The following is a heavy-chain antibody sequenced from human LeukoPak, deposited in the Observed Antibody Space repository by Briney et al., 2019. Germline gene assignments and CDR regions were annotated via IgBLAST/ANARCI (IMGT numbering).Heavy chain of an antibody. J-gene: IGHJ4*02. D-gene: IGHD2-2*01. V-gene: IGHV3-21*01. CDR1: GFTFSSYS. CDR3: AREYCSSTSCYQEVDY. Sequence: GGSLRLSCAASGFTFSSYSMNWVRQAPGKGLEWVSSISSSSSYIYYADSVKGRFTISRDNAKNSLYLQMNSLRAEDTAVYYCAREYCSSTSCYQEVDYWGQGTLVTVSS. CDR2: ISSSSSYI.